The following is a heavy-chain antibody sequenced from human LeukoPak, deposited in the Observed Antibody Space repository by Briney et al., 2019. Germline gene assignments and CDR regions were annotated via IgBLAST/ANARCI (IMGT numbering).Heavy chain of an antibody. CDR2: IYYSGST. D-gene: IGHD2-21*01. Sequence: SETLSLTCTVSGGSITSSSYYWGWTRQSPGKGLEWIGDIYYSGSTYYNPSLKSRVTISVDTSKNQFSLKLNSVTAADTAVYYCASYWGAGDVNYYFDYWGQGTLVTVSS. J-gene: IGHJ4*02. CDR3: ASYWGAGDVNYYFDY. V-gene: IGHV4-39*01. CDR1: GGSITSSSYY.